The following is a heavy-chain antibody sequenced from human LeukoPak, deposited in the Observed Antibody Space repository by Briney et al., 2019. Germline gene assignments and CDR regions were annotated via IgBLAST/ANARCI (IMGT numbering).Heavy chain of an antibody. Sequence: GGSLRLSCAASGFTFSSYWMHWVRQAPGNGLVWVSRINSDGSSTNYADSVKGRFTISRDNAKITLYLQMNSLRAEDTAVYYCESGQQLYYWGQGTLVTVSS. CDR3: ESGQQLYY. CDR2: INSDGSST. D-gene: IGHD6-13*01. V-gene: IGHV3-74*01. J-gene: IGHJ4*02. CDR1: GFTFSSYW.